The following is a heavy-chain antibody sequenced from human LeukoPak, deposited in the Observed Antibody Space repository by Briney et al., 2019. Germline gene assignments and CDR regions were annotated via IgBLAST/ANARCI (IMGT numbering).Heavy chain of an antibody. CDR2: IIPIFGTA. Sequence: SVKASCKASGGTFSSYAISWVRQAPGQGLEWMGGIIPIFGTANYAQKFQGRVTITADESTSTAYMELSSLRSEDTAVYYCASSSGSYYTPYFDYWGQGTLVTVSS. CDR3: ASSSGSYYTPYFDY. J-gene: IGHJ4*02. V-gene: IGHV1-69*13. CDR1: GGTFSSYA. D-gene: IGHD3-10*01.